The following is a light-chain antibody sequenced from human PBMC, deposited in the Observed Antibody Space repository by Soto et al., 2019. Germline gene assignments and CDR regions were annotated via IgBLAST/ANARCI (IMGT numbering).Light chain of an antibody. Sequence: QLVLTQSPSASASLGASVKLTCTLSSGHSSYAIAWHQQQPEKGPRYLMKLNSDGSHSKGDGIPDGFSGSSSGAERYLTISSLQSEDEADYYCQTWVSGIEVFGGGTKLT. CDR1: SGHSSYA. V-gene: IGLV4-69*01. J-gene: IGLJ2*01. CDR3: QTWVSGIEV. CDR2: LNSDGSH.